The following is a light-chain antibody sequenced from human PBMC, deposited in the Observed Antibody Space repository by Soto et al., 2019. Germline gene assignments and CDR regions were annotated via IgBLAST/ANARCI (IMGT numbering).Light chain of an antibody. J-gene: IGKJ1*01. CDR3: HHVYTYPQT. CDR2: GAS. Sequence: IQWTQSTYSLSASVGSRFTSTGRASQGVRSYLAWFQQRPGKAPKLLIFGASTLQNGLPARFSGGGFGTEFTLTITSLQPEDFATYYCHHVYTYPQTFGQGTKV. CDR1: QGVRSY. V-gene: IGKV1-9*01.